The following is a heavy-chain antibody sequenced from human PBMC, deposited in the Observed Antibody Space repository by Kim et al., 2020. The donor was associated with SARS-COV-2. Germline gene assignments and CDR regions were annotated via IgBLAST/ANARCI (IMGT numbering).Heavy chain of an antibody. CDR1: GGSISSGGYY. D-gene: IGHD4-17*01. CDR2: IYYSGST. Sequence: SETLSLTCTVSGGSISSGGYYWSWIRQHPGKGLEWIGYIYYSGSTYYNPSLKSRVTISVDTSKNQFSLKLSSVTAADTAVYYCAREPTTVTTHYFDYWGQGTLVTVSS. CDR3: AREPTTVTTHYFDY. V-gene: IGHV4-31*03. J-gene: IGHJ4*02.